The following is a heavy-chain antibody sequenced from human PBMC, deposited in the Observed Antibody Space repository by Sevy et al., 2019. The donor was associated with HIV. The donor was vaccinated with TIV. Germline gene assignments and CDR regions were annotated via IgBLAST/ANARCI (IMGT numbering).Heavy chain of an antibody. Sequence: ASVKVSCKVSGYTPTQLSMHWVRQAPGKGLEWMGTFDPEDGKTIYAQKFQGRVTMTEDKSTDTAYMQLTSLRSEDTAVFYCAVKKDYYDSSGYPFDYWGLGTLVTVSS. V-gene: IGHV1-24*01. D-gene: IGHD3-22*01. CDR1: GYTPTQLS. CDR2: FDPEDGKT. J-gene: IGHJ4*02. CDR3: AVKKDYYDSSGYPFDY.